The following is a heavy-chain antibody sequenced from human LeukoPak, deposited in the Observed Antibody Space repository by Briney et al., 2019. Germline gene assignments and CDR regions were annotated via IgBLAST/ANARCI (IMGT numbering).Heavy chain of an antibody. D-gene: IGHD3-22*01. J-gene: IGHJ1*01. CDR2: IIPFFGTA. V-gene: IGHV1-69*13. CDR3: ARSAVFPPYYYDSSGYYLFQH. Sequence: SVKVSCKASGGTFSSYAISWVRQAPGQGLAWMGGIIPFFGTANYAQKFQGRVTITADESPSTAYMELSSLKSEDTAVYYCARSAVFPPYYYDSSGYYLFQHWGQGTLVTVSS. CDR1: GGTFSSYA.